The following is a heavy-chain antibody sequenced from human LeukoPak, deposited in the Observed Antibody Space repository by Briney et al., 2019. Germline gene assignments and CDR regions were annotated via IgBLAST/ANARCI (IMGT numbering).Heavy chain of an antibody. J-gene: IGHJ4*02. Sequence: GASVKVSCKASGGTFSSYAISWVRQAPGQGLEWMGGIIPIFGTANYAQKFQGRVTITADKSTSTAYMELSSLRSEDTAVYYCARQNTYYYDSSGYYIDYWGQGTLVTVSS. CDR1: GGTFSSYA. D-gene: IGHD3-22*01. CDR3: ARQNTYYYDSSGYYIDY. CDR2: IIPIFGTA. V-gene: IGHV1-69*06.